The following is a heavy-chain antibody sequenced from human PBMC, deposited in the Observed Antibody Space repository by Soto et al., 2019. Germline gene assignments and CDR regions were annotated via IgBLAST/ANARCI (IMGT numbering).Heavy chain of an antibody. D-gene: IGHD2-15*01. CDR1: GFTFSSYA. Sequence: PGGSLRLSCAASGFTFSSYAMSWVRQAPGKGLEWVSAVSGSGGSTYYADSVKGRFTISRDNSKNTLYLQMNSLRAEDTAVYYCAKDLSVVPAAVGDAFDVWGQGTMVTVSS. V-gene: IGHV3-23*01. CDR2: VSGSGGST. CDR3: AKDLSVVPAAVGDAFDV. J-gene: IGHJ3*01.